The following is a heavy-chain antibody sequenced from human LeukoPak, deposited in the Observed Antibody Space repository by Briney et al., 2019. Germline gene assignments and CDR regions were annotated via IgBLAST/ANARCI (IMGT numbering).Heavy chain of an antibody. CDR1: GYSISSGYC. D-gene: IGHD1-14*01. Sequence: SETLSLTCAVSGYSISSGYCWGWIRQPPGKGLEWIGSIYHSGSTYYNPSLKSRVTISVDTSKNQFSLKLSSVTAADTAVYYCARIPRYNPRLDYWGQGTLVTVSS. CDR3: ARIPRYNPRLDY. V-gene: IGHV4-38-2*01. J-gene: IGHJ4*02. CDR2: IYHSGST.